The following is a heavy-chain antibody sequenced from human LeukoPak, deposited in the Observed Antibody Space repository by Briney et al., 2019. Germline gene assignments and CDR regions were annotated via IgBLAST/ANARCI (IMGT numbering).Heavy chain of an antibody. CDR1: GGSFSGYF. J-gene: IGHJ4*02. D-gene: IGHD1-7*01. V-gene: IGHV4-4*09. Sequence: SETLSLTCAVYGGSFSGYFWSWIRQPPGKGLEWIGNIYASGSAIYNPSLKSRVTMSVDTSKNQFSLRLTSVTAADTAVYYCARLLRGGNYYFDYWGLGTLVTVSS. CDR3: ARLLRGGNYYFDY. CDR2: IYASGSA.